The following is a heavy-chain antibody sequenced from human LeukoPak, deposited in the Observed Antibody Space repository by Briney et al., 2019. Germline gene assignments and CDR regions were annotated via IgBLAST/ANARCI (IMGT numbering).Heavy chain of an antibody. CDR1: GFTFSSYG. J-gene: IGHJ4*02. CDR2: ISYDGSNK. V-gene: IGHV3-30*18. D-gene: IGHD1-1*01. CDR3: AKVRLERLYYFDY. Sequence: PGGSLRLSCAASGFTFSSYGMHWVRQAPGKGLEWVAVISYDGSNKYYADSVKGRFTISRDNSKNTLYLQMNSLRAEDTAVYYCAKVRLERLYYFDYWGQGTLVTVSS.